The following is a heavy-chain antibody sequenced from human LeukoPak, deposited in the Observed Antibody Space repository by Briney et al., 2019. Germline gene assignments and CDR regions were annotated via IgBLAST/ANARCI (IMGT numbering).Heavy chain of an antibody. Sequence: SQILSLTCAIAGDIVSINGVTWNWIRQSPSRGLELLGRTYYRSTWYNDYAVSVRGRITVNPDTSKNQFSLHLNSVTPEDTAVYYCARRLTQYDCFDPWGQGTLVTVSS. CDR3: ARRLTQYDCFDP. V-gene: IGHV6-1*01. CDR2: TYYRSTWYN. J-gene: IGHJ5*02. CDR1: GDIVSINGVT. D-gene: IGHD2-2*01.